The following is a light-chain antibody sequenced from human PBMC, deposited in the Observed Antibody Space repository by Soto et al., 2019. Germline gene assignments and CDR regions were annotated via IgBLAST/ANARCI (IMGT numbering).Light chain of an antibody. CDR3: CSYAGSNYYV. Sequence: QSVLTQPASVSGSPGQSITISCTGTSNDVGSYNLASWYQHHPGKAPKLMIFEGSKRPSGVSNRFSGSKSGNTASLTISGLQAEDEADFYCCSYAGSNYYVFGTGTKVTVL. CDR2: EGS. J-gene: IGLJ1*01. CDR1: SNDVGSYNL. V-gene: IGLV2-23*01.